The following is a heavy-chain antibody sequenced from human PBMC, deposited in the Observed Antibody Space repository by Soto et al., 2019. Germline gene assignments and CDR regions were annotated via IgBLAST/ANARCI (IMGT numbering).Heavy chain of an antibody. CDR2: INHSGST. V-gene: IGHV4-34*01. Sequence: SETLSLPCTGSGGSLRSYYWSWIRQPPGKGLEWIGEINHSGSTNYNPSLKSRVTISVDTSKNQFSLKLSSVTAADTAVYYCARRFDPWGQGTLVTVSS. CDR3: ARRFDP. J-gene: IGHJ5*02. CDR1: GGSLRSYY.